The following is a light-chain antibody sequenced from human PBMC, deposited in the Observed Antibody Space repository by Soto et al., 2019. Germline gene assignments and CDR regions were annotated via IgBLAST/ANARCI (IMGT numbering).Light chain of an antibody. CDR1: QSISSY. CDR2: AAS. J-gene: IGKJ1*01. CDR3: QQSYSTPPET. Sequence: DIQMTQSPSSLSASVGDRVTITCRASQSISSYLNWYQQKPGKAPKLLIYAASSLQSGVPSRFSGSGSGTDFTLTISSLQPEDFATYYCQQSYSTPPETLGQGPKVDIK. V-gene: IGKV1-39*01.